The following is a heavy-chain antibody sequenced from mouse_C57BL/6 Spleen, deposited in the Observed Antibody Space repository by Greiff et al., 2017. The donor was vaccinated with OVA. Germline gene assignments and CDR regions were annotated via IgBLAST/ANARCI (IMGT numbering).Heavy chain of an antibody. V-gene: IGHV5-9*04. CDR1: GFTFSSYT. Sequence: DVKLVESGGGLVKPGGSLKLSCAASGFTFSSYTMSWVRQTPEKRLEWVATISGGGGNTYYPDSVKGRFTISRDNAKNTLYLQMSSLRSEDTAVYYCARHRGYFDYWGQGTTLTVSS. J-gene: IGHJ2*01. CDR2: ISGGGGNT. CDR3: ARHRGYFDY.